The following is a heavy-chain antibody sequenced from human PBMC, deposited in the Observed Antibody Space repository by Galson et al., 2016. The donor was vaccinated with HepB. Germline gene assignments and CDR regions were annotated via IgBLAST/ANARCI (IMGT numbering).Heavy chain of an antibody. Sequence: SLRLSCAASGFTFSSYAMQWLRQAPGTGLEYVSATSSGGGSTYYADSVKGRFTISRDNSKNTLYLQMSSLRAEDTAMYYCAKVRICAMDNDSFDIWGQGTMVTVSS. D-gene: IGHD2-21*01. J-gene: IGHJ3*02. CDR2: TSSGGGST. CDR1: GFTFSSYA. CDR3: AKVRICAMDNDSFDI. V-gene: IGHV3-64D*06.